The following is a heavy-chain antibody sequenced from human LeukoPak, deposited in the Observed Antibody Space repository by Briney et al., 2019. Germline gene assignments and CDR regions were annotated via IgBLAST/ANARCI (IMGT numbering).Heavy chain of an antibody. D-gene: IGHD3-22*01. CDR1: GYTFTSYG. Sequence: ASVKVSCKASGYTFTSYGISWVRQAPGQGLEWMGWISAYNGNTNYAQKLQGRVTMTTDTSTSTAYMELRSLRSDDTAVYYCARDHNYDTQWRFDPWGQGTLVTVSS. CDR2: ISAYNGNT. J-gene: IGHJ5*02. V-gene: IGHV1-18*01. CDR3: ARDHNYDTQWRFDP.